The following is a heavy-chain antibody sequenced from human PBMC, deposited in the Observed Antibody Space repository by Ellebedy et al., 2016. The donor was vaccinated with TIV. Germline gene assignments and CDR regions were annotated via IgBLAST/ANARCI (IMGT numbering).Heavy chain of an antibody. CDR2: INAGNGNT. CDR3: ARGYGDKRGYFDY. J-gene: IGHJ4*02. CDR1: GYTFTSYA. D-gene: IGHD4-17*01. V-gene: IGHV1-3*01. Sequence: ASVKVSCXASGYTFTSYAMHWVRQAPGQRLEWMGWINAGNGNTKYSQKFQGRVTITRDTSASTAYMELSSLRSEDTAVYYCARGYGDKRGYFDYWGQGTLVTVSS.